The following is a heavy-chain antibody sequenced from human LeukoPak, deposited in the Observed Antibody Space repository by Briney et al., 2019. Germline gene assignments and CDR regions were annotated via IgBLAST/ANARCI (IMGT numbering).Heavy chain of an antibody. CDR2: IYTSGST. CDR3: ARGPPPDFDC. CDR1: GGSISSFY. V-gene: IGHV4-4*07. J-gene: IGHJ4*02. Sequence: SSETLSLTCTVSGGSISSFYWSWIRQPAGKGLEWIGRIYTSGSTDHNPSLKSRVTMSVDTSKNQFSLKLSSVTAADTAVYYCARGPPPDFDCWGQGTLVTVSS.